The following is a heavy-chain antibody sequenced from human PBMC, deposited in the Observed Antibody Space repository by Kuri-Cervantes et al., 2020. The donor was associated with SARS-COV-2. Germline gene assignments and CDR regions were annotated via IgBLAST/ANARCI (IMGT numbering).Heavy chain of an antibody. J-gene: IGHJ4*02. Sequence: ESLKISCTVSGYSISSGYYWGWIRQPPGKGLEWIGSIFHSGSTYYNPSLKSRVTISVDTPKNQFSLKLSSVTAADTAVYYCARVPTVTTSGIDYWGQGTLVTVSS. CDR1: GYSISSGYY. CDR2: IFHSGST. V-gene: IGHV4-38-2*02. CDR3: ARVPTVTTSGIDY. D-gene: IGHD4-17*01.